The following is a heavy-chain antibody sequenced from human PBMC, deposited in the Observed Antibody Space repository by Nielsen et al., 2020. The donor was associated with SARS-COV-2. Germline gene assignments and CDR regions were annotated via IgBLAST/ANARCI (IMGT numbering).Heavy chain of an antibody. V-gene: IGHV4-59*01. D-gene: IGHD1-26*01. CDR2: IYYSGST. J-gene: IGHJ3*02. CDR3: ARVRWELLGGAFDI. Sequence: SEILSLTCTVSGGSISSYYWSWIRQPPGKGLEWIGYIYYSGSTNYNPSLKSRVTISVDTSKNQFSLKLSSVTAADTAVYYCARVRWELLGGAFDIWGQGTMVTVSS. CDR1: GGSISSYY.